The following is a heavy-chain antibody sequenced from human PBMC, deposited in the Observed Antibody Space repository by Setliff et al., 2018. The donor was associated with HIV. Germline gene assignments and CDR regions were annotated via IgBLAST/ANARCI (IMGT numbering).Heavy chain of an antibody. CDR2: IYPNDSDT. CDR3: ASEVAVSANALDV. Sequence: GESLKISCKGFGYRFTSYWIGWARHMPGKGLEWMGIIYPNDSDTRYSPSFQGQVTISADKSISIAYLQWNSLKASDTAMYYCASEVAVSANALDVWGQGTTVTVSS. CDR1: GYRFTSYW. V-gene: IGHV5-51*01. J-gene: IGHJ6*02. D-gene: IGHD3-22*01.